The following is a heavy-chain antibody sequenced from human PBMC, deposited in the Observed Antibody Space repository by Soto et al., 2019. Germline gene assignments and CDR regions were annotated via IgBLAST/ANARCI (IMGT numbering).Heavy chain of an antibody. D-gene: IGHD3-22*01. J-gene: IGHJ5*02. Sequence: EVQLLESGGGLVQPGGSLRLSCAASGFTFSSYAMSWVRQAPGKGLEWVSAISGSDGSTYYADSAKGRFTISRDNSKNTLYLQMNSLRAEDTAVYYCAKLGDYYDSSGYYSYNWFDPWGQGTLVTVSS. CDR3: AKLGDYYDSSGYYSYNWFDP. V-gene: IGHV3-23*01. CDR2: ISGSDGST. CDR1: GFTFSSYA.